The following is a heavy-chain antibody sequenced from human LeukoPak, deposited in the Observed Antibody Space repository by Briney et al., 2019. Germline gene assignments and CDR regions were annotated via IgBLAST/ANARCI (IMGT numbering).Heavy chain of an antibody. CDR1: GGSISSGSYY. CDR3: AGTYYYGSGSYYPYMDV. Sequence: SETLSLTCTVSGGSISSGSYYWSWIRQPAGKGLECIGRIYTSGSTNYNPSLKSRGTISVDTSKNQFSLKLSSVTAADTAVYYCAGTYYYGSGSYYPYMDVWGKGTTVTISS. D-gene: IGHD3-10*01. V-gene: IGHV4-61*02. J-gene: IGHJ6*03. CDR2: IYTSGST.